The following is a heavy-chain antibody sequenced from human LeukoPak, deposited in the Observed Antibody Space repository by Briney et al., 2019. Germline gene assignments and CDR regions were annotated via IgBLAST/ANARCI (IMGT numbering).Heavy chain of an antibody. CDR1: GFTFSNAW. D-gene: IGHD1-26*01. CDR2: IKSKTDGGTT. V-gene: IGHV3-15*01. Sequence: PGGSLRLSCAASGFTFSNAWMSWVRQAPGKGLEWVGRIKSKTDGGTTDYAAPVKGRFTISRDDSKNTLYLQMNSLKTEDTAVYYCTTELVEGGEYYFDYWGQGTLVTVSS. CDR3: TTELVEGGEYYFDY. J-gene: IGHJ4*02.